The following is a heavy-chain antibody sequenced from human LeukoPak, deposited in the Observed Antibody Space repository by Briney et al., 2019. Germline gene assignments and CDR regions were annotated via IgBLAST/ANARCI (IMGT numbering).Heavy chain of an antibody. J-gene: IGHJ4*02. CDR3: ATLGFGELLGYFDY. CDR2: IWYDGSNK. Sequence: GGSLRLSCVASGFTFSSYGMHWVRQAPGKGLEWVAVIWYDGSNKYYADPVKERFTISRENSKNTLYLQMHSLSAEDAAVYYCATLGFGELLGYFDYWGQGTLVTVSS. V-gene: IGHV3-33*01. CDR1: GFTFSSYG. D-gene: IGHD3-10*01.